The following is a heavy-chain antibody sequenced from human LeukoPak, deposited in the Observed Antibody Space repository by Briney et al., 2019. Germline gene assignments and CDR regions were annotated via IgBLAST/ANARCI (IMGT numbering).Heavy chain of an antibody. V-gene: IGHV1-8*01. CDR2: MNPNSGNT. CDR1: GYTFTSYD. CDR3: ATDRRYSGSYPYYFDY. J-gene: IGHJ4*02. Sequence: ASVKVSCKASGYTFTSYDVNWVRQATGQGLEWMAWMNPNSGNTGYAQKFQGRVTMTRNTSINTAYMELSSLTSEDTAVYYCATDRRYSGSYPYYFDYWGQGTLVTVSS. D-gene: IGHD1-26*01.